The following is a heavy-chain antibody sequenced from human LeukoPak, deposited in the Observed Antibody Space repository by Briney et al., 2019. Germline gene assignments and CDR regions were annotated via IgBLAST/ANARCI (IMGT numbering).Heavy chain of an antibody. J-gene: IGHJ5*02. Sequence: ASVQVSCKASVYTFTDYYIHWVQQSPGRGLESLGWINPNSVTTNYAQKFRGRVTMTRDTSISTAYMELAELTSDDTAVYYCARGHDSGYSNSLDPWGQGTLVTVSS. CDR3: ARGHDSGYSNSLDP. V-gene: IGHV1-2*02. D-gene: IGHD3-22*01. CDR2: INPNSVTT. CDR1: VYTFTDYY.